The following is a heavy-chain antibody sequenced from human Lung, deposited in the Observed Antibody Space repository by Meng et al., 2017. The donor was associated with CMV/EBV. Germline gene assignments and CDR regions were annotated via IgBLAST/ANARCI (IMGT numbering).Heavy chain of an antibody. D-gene: IGHD2-8*01. CDR1: GFTVTDHY. J-gene: IGHJ6*02. V-gene: IGHV3-11*01. Sequence: LTCAASGFTVTDHYMHWFRQAPGKGLEWVSYISKGGPTIYYADSVKGRFTISRDNAKHSLYLQMDSLRAEDTAVYYCGGTDGRGMDVWGQGTTVTVSS. CDR2: ISKGGPTI. CDR3: GGTDGRGMDV.